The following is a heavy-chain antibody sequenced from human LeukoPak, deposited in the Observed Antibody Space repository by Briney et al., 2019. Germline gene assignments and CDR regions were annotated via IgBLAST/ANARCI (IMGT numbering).Heavy chain of an antibody. Sequence: PGGSLRLSCAASGFTVSSNYMSWVRPAPRRGLEWVSVVYSGGSTYYADSVKGRFTITRDNSKNTLYLQMNSLRAEDTAVYYCARVAYSGYYSRSLGYWGQGTLVTVSS. CDR3: ARVAYSGYYSRSLGY. CDR2: VYSGGST. CDR1: GFTVSSNY. V-gene: IGHV3-66*01. D-gene: IGHD5-12*01. J-gene: IGHJ4*02.